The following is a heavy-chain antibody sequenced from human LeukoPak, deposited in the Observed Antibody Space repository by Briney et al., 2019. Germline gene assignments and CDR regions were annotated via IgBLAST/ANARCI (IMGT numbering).Heavy chain of an antibody. V-gene: IGHV4-4*07. D-gene: IGHD3-10*01. Sequence: PSETLSLTCTVSGDSMSYYYWNFIRRPAGKGLEWIGRIHTSGTTYYSASLKSRVTMSVDTSKNQFSLKLLSVTAADTAVYYCARASSGTYYTFDYWGQGTLVTVSS. J-gene: IGHJ4*02. CDR3: ARASSGTYYTFDY. CDR2: IHTSGTT. CDR1: GDSMSYYY.